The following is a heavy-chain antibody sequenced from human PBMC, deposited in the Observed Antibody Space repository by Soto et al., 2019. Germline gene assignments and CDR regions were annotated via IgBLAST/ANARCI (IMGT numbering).Heavy chain of an antibody. CDR1: GYTFTSYD. D-gene: IGHD5-12*01. CDR2: MNPNSGNT. CDR3: AGGRKWLRVRATVDFAL. V-gene: IGHV1-8*01. Sequence: QVQLVQSGAEVKKPGASVKVSCKASGYTFTSYDINWVRQATGQGLEWMGWMNPNSGNTGYAQKFQGRVTMTRNTSISTADMKLRSLRTEDTAVYYWAGGRKWLRVRATVDFALWGRGTLVTVSS. J-gene: IGHJ2*01.